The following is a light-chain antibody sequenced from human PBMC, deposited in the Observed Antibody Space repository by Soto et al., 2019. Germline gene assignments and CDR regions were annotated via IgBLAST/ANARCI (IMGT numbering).Light chain of an antibody. CDR1: SSDVGGYNY. V-gene: IGLV2-14*01. Sequence: QSALTQPASVSGSPGQSITISCTGTSSDVGGYNYVSWYQQHPDKAPKLMIYEVSNRPSGVSNRFSGSKSGNTASLTISGLQAEDEADYYCSSYTISSTKIFGGGTKLTVL. CDR3: SSYTISSTKI. CDR2: EVS. J-gene: IGLJ2*01.